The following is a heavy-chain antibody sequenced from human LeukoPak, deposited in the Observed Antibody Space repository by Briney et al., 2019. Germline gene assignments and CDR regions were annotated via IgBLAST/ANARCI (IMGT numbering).Heavy chain of an antibody. CDR1: GYTFTIYA. J-gene: IGHJ5*02. Sequence: ASVKASCKASGYTFTIYAISWERQAPEEGLEWMGWIRAYNGNTNYTQNLRGRVTMTTDTPTSTASMELRSLRSDATAVYYCANPMGGYSYGTIVFDPWGEGTLVTVSS. CDR3: ANPMGGYSYGTIVFDP. CDR2: IRAYNGNT. V-gene: IGHV1-18*01. D-gene: IGHD5-18*01.